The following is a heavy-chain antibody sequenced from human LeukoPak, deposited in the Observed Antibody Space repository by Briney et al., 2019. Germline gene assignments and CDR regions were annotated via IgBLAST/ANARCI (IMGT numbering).Heavy chain of an antibody. D-gene: IGHD3-9*01. CDR1: GGSFSGYY. CDR3: ASSSRTNYDILTGYYDGYYFDY. CDR2: INHSGST. V-gene: IGHV4-34*01. J-gene: IGHJ4*02. Sequence: SETLSLTCAVYGGSFSGYYWSWIRQPPGKGLEWIGEINHSGSTNYNPSLKSRVTISADTSKNQFSLKLSSVTAADTAVYYCASSSRTNYDILTGYYDGYYFDYWGQGTLVTVSS.